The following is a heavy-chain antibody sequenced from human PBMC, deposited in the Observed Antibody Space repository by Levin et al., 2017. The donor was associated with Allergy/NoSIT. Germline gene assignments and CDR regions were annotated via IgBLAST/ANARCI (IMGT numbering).Heavy chain of an antibody. V-gene: IGHV3-53*01. CDR2: INSGGST. J-gene: IGHJ4*02. D-gene: IGHD2-21*01. CDR3: ARGADCGGDCYGY. CDR1: GFTVSSNY. Sequence: GESLKISCAASGFTVSSNYMSWVRQAPGKGLEWVSLINSGGSTYYAGSVKGRFTISRDNSKNTLYLQMNSLRAEDTAVYYCARGADCGGDCYGYWGQGTLVTVSS.